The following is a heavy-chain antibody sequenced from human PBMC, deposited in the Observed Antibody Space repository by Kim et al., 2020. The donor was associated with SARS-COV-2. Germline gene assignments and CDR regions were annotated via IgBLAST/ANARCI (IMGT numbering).Heavy chain of an antibody. Sequence: GESLKISCKGSGYSFTSYWISWVRQMPGKGLEWMGRIDPSDSYTNYSPSFQGHVTISADKSISTAYLQWSSLKASDTAMYYCARHGPGVDGGNSGYYYYGMDVWGQGTTVTVSS. J-gene: IGHJ6*02. CDR2: IDPSDSYT. V-gene: IGHV5-10-1*01. CDR1: GYSFTSYW. CDR3: ARHGPGVDGGNSGYYYYGMDV. D-gene: IGHD2-21*02.